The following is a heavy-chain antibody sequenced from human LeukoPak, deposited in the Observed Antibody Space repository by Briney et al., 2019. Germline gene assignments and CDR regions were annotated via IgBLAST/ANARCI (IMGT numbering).Heavy chain of an antibody. D-gene: IGHD6-19*01. J-gene: IGHJ2*01. CDR2: IYYSGST. CDR3: ARVDGLVREGYFDL. CDR1: GGSISSYY. V-gene: IGHV4-59*01. Sequence: PSETLSLTCTVSGGSISSYYWSWIRQPPGKGLEWIGYIYYSGSTNYNPSLKSRVTISVDTSKNQFSLKLSSVTAADTAVYYCARVDGLVREGYFDLWGRGTLVTVSS.